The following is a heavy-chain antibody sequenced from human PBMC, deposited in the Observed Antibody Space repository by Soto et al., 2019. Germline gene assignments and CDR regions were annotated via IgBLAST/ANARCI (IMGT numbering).Heavy chain of an antibody. CDR1: GDSINRGGYY. CDR3: ARQYVFGLLRYFDY. V-gene: IGHV4-31*03. Sequence: SETLSLTCTVSGDSINRGGYYWTWIRQHPGKGLEWIGYIYYSGSTSYNPSLKSRITISIDTSQNQFSLKLSSVTAADTAVYCCARQYVFGLLRYFDYWGQGTLVTVSS. J-gene: IGHJ4*02. D-gene: IGHD2-2*01. CDR2: IYYSGST.